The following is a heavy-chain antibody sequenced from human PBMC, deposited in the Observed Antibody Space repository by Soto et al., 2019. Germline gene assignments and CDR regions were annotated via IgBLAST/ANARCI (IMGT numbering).Heavy chain of an antibody. D-gene: IGHD6-13*01. Sequence: EKLSQTCVVYGGFSRLFNWSVILQPQGKGLEWIGEINHSGSTNYNPSLKSRVTISVDTSKNQFSLKLSSVTAADTAVYYCARDGSSWSYYYYGMDVWGQGTTVS. CDR2: INHSGST. CDR1: GGFSRLFN. J-gene: IGHJ6*02. V-gene: IGHV4-34*01. CDR3: ARDGSSWSYYYYGMDV.